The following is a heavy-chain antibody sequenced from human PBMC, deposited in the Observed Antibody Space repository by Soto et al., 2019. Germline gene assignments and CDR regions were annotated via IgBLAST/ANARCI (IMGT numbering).Heavy chain of an antibody. D-gene: IGHD3-3*01. J-gene: IGHJ4*02. Sequence: SGPTLVNPTQTLTLTCTFSGFSLSTSGLGVGWIRQPPGKALEWLALIYWDDDKRYRPSLKSRLTITKDTSKNQVVLTITNMDPVDTATYYCAHRSNGDYDFWNGYYPFDYWGQGTLVTVSS. CDR3: AHRSNGDYDFWNGYYPFDY. CDR2: IYWDDDK. CDR1: GFSLSTSGLG. V-gene: IGHV2-5*02.